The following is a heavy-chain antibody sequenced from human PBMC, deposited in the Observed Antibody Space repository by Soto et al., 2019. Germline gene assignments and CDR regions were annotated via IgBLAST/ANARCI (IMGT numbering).Heavy chain of an antibody. V-gene: IGHV4-59*01. CDR1: GGSISSYY. CDR3: ARVWGGAFDI. J-gene: IGHJ3*02. D-gene: IGHD3-10*01. CDR2: IYYSGST. Sequence: KASETLSLTCTVSGGSISSYYWSWTPQPPGKGLEWIGYIYYSGSTNYNPSLKSRVTISVDTSKNQFSLKLSSVTAADTAVYYCARVWGGAFDIWGQGTMVTVSS.